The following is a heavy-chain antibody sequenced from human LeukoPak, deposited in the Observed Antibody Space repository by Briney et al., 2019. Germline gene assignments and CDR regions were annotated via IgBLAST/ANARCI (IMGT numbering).Heavy chain of an antibody. CDR3: AKDMFGDVYYYFFGMDV. V-gene: IGHV3-30*18. Sequence: GRSLRLSCAASGFTFRSYGMHWVRQAPGKGLEWVAVISYDGSNEDYADSVKGRFTISRDNSKNTLNLQMNSLRAEDTALYYCAKDMFGDVYYYFFGMDVWGPGTAVTVSS. CDR2: ISYDGSNE. D-gene: IGHD3-3*01. CDR1: GFTFRSYG. J-gene: IGHJ6*02.